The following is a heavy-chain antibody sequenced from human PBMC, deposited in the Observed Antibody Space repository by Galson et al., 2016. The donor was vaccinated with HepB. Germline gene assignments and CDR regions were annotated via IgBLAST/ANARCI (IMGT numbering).Heavy chain of an antibody. CDR1: GFTFSSYA. J-gene: IGHJ2*01. CDR3: ASGTTVTTSNSFWYFDL. V-gene: IGHV3-23*01. CDR2: ISGSGGET. Sequence: LRLSCAASGFTFSSYAMTWVRQAPGKGLDWVSTISGSGGETHYADSVKGRFTFSSDNSKNTMYVQMTSLRAEDTAVYYCASGTTVTTSNSFWYFDLWGRGTLVTVSS. D-gene: IGHD4-17*01.